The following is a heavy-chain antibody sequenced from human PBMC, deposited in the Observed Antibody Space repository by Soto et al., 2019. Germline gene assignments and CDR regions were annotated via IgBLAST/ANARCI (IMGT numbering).Heavy chain of an antibody. Sequence: SETLSLTCAVYGGSFSGYYWIWIRQPPGKGLEWIGEINHSGSTNYNPSLKSRVTISVDTSKNQFSLKLSSVTAADTAVYYCARARGRITMVRGVPSYYYYGMDVWGQGTTVTVSS. CDR2: INHSGST. V-gene: IGHV4-34*01. J-gene: IGHJ6*01. CDR3: ARARGRITMVRGVPSYYYYGMDV. D-gene: IGHD3-10*01. CDR1: GGSFSGYY.